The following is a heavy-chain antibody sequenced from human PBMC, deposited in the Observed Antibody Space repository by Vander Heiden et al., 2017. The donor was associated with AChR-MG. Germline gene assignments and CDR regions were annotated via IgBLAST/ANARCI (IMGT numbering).Heavy chain of an antibody. J-gene: IGHJ5*02. CDR2: IYPGDPDT. V-gene: IGHV5-51*01. Sequence: EVQLVQSGAEVKKPGESLKSPCQASGYNFDPYWCGWVRQMPGKGLEWLGMIYPGDPDTRYSPSFQGQVTFSADKSIKTVYLQWASLKASDSAMYYCARRTGHLDLWGQGTRVIVSS. CDR1: GYNFDPYW. CDR3: ARRTGHLDL. D-gene: IGHD2-8*02.